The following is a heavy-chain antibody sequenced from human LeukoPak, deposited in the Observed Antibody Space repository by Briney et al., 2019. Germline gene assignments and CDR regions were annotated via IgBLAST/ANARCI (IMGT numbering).Heavy chain of an antibody. V-gene: IGHV3-9*01. CDR2: ISWNSGSI. Sequence: PGRSLRLSCADSGFTFDEHAMHWVRHAPGKGLEWVSGISWNSGSIAYADSVKGRFTISRDNAKNLLFLQMSSLRAADTALYCCVKGHCSSSSCFPNYYYYMDVWGTGTTVTVSS. CDR1: GFTFDEHA. CDR3: VKGHCSSSSCFPNYYYYMDV. J-gene: IGHJ6*03. D-gene: IGHD2-15*01.